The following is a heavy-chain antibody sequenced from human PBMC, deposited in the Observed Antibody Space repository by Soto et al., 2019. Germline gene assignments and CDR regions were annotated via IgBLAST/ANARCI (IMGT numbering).Heavy chain of an antibody. CDR1: GFTFSSYS. J-gene: IGHJ4*02. Sequence: EVQLVESGGGLVKPGGSLRLSCAASGFTFSSYSMNWVRQAPGKGLEWVSTISSSSSYIYYADSVKGRFTISRDNAKNSLYLPMTSLRAEDTAVYYCARDKGSSGWYEDYWCQGPRVTVSS. V-gene: IGHV3-21*01. CDR2: ISSSSSYI. CDR3: ARDKGSSGWYEDY. D-gene: IGHD6-19*01.